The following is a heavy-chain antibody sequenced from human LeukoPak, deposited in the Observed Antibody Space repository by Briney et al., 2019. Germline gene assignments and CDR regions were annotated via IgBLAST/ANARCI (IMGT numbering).Heavy chain of an antibody. Sequence: GGSLRLSCAASGFTFSSYAMSWVRQAPGKGLEWVSGISADGGRTYYADSVKGRFTISRDNSKSTLYLQMNSLRAEDTAVYYCKSGGAAPGSFDYWGQGTLVTVSP. J-gene: IGHJ4*02. CDR1: GFTFSSYA. CDR3: KSGGAAPGSFDY. CDR2: ISADGGRT. V-gene: IGHV3-23*01. D-gene: IGHD1-1*01.